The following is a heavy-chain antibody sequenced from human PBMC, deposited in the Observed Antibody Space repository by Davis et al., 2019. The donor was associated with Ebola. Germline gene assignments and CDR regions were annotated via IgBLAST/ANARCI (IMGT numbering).Heavy chain of an antibody. CDR1: GFTFSSYA. J-gene: IGHJ4*02. CDR3: ANAWGSSWYVGDY. Sequence: GESLKISCAASGFTFSSYAMHWVRQAPGKGLEWVAVISYDGSNKYYADSVKGRFTISRDNSKNTLYLQMNSLRAEDTAVYYCANAWGSSWYVGDYWGQGTLVTVSS. CDR2: ISYDGSNK. D-gene: IGHD6-13*01. V-gene: IGHV3-30-3*01.